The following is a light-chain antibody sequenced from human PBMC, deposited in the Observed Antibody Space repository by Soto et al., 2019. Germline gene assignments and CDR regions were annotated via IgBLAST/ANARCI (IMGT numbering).Light chain of an antibody. CDR1: QNIGTY. J-gene: IGKJ2*01. Sequence: DIQMTQSPSSLSASVGDRVTITCRASQNIGTYLSWYQQKPGKAPKLLIYGASNLQSGVPSRFSGSGSETGFTLTISSLQPEDFATYYCQQSYSAPRTFGQGTKVDIK. CDR3: QQSYSAPRT. V-gene: IGKV1-39*01. CDR2: GAS.